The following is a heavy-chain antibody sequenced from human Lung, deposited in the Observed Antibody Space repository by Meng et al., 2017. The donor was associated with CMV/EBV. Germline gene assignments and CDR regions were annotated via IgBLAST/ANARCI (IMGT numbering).Heavy chain of an antibody. CDR1: GGSISSSSYY. Sequence: SXTXSLXXTVSGGSISSSSYYWGWIRQPPGKGLEWIGSIYYSGSTYYNPSLKSRVTISVDTSKNQFSLKLSSVTAADTAVYYCARHFGEWQQPYYYYYGMDVXGQGXTVTVSS. V-gene: IGHV4-39*01. D-gene: IGHD3-16*01. CDR2: IYYSGST. J-gene: IGHJ6*02. CDR3: ARHFGEWQQPYYYYYGMDV.